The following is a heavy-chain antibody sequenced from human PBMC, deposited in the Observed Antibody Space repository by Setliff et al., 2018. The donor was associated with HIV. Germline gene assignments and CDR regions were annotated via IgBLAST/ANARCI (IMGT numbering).Heavy chain of an antibody. Sequence: SVKVSCKASGGTFRSYGFTWVRQAPGQGLEWMGGIIPLPRTTIYAQKLQGRVTITADESTSTVYMDLRSLRSEDAAVYYCASPRPYSSGFYDSWGQGTLVTVSS. J-gene: IGHJ4*02. CDR1: GGTFRSYG. V-gene: IGHV1-69*13. CDR2: IIPLPRTT. D-gene: IGHD6-19*01. CDR3: ASPRPYSSGFYDS.